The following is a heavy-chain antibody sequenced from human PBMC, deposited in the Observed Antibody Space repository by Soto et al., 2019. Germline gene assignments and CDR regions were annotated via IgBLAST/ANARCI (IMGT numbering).Heavy chain of an antibody. V-gene: IGHV1-69*13. CDR2: IIPIFGTA. CDR3: ARAIVGPTTTGWLDT. J-gene: IGHJ5*02. CDR1: GGTFSRYA. Sequence: SVKVSCKASGGTFSRYAISWVRQAPGQGLEWMGGIIPIFGTANYAQKFQGRVTITADESTNTAYMELSSLRFEDTAVYYCARAIVGPTTTGWLDTWGQGTLVTVSS. D-gene: IGHD1-26*01.